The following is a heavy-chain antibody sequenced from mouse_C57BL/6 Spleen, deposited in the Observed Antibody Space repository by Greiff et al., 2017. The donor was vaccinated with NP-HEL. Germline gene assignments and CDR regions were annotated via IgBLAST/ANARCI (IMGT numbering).Heavy chain of an antibody. CDR1: GYTFTSYW. V-gene: IGHV1-64*01. Sequence: QVQLQQSGAELVKPGASVKLSCKASGYTFTSYWMHWVKQRPGQGLEWIGMIHPNSGSTNYNEKFKSKATLTVDKSSSTAYMQLSSLTSEDSAVYYCARAYYSNPFYAMDYWGQGTSVTVSS. CDR2: IHPNSGST. J-gene: IGHJ4*01. CDR3: ARAYYSNPFYAMDY. D-gene: IGHD2-5*01.